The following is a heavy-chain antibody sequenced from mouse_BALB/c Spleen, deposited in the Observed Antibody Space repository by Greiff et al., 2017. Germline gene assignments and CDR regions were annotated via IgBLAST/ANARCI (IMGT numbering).Heavy chain of an antibody. D-gene: IGHD4-1*01. CDR1: GYTFTDYN. Sequence: VQLQQSGPELVKPGASVKISCKASGYTFTDYNMHWVKQSHGKSLEWIGYIYPYNGGTGYNQKFKSKATLTVDNSSSTAYMELRSLTSEDSAVYYCALTGWYWYFDVWGAGTTVTVSS. J-gene: IGHJ1*01. V-gene: IGHV1S29*02. CDR3: ALTGWYWYFDV. CDR2: IYPYNGGT.